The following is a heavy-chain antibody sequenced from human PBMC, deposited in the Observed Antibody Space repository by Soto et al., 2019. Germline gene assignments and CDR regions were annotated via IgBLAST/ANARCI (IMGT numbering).Heavy chain of an antibody. J-gene: IGHJ4*02. Sequence: GGSLRLSCAASGFSLDSAWMSWVRQVPGKGLEWVAQAKRKAAGGTIDYAAPVKGRFTISRDDSKNMVYLQMNSLKIEDTALYYCTTGYGSDWYGWGQGTLVTVSS. CDR1: GFSLDSAW. CDR2: AKRKAAGGTI. V-gene: IGHV3-15*01. D-gene: IGHD6-19*01. CDR3: TTGYGSDWYG.